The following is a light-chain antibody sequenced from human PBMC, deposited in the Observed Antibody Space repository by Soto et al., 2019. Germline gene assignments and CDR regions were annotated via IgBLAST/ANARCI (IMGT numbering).Light chain of an antibody. J-gene: IGKJ4*01. V-gene: IGKV4-1*01. CDR1: QSLLYSSNNKNY. Sequence: DIVMTQSPDSLAVSLGETATINCKSSQSLLYSSNNKNYLAWYRQKPRQPXEXXIYWAYTRESGVPGRYSGSGYGTDGTITISSLRAEDGDIYDCQQYYETPLTFGGGTKVDIK. CDR3: QQYYETPLT. CDR2: WAY.